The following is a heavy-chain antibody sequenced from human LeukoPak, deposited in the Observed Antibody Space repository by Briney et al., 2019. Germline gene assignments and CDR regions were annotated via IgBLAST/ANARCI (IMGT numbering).Heavy chain of an antibody. CDR3: ARDTGGDRWKRVLLWSNWFDP. CDR1: RYTFSSYG. CDR2: ISAYNGNT. Sequence: GASVKVSCKASRYTFSSYGISWVRQAPGQRLEWMGWISAYNGNTNYAQKLQGRVTMTTDTSTSTAYMELRSLTSDDTAVYYCARDTGGDRWKRVLLWSNWFDPWGQGTLVTVSS. J-gene: IGHJ5*02. D-gene: IGHD3-10*01. V-gene: IGHV1-18*01.